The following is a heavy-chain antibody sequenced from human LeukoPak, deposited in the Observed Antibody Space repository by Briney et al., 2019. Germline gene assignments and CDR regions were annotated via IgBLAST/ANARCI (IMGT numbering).Heavy chain of an antibody. CDR3: ARSAGGSRRFDP. Sequence: ASVKVSCKASGYTFTSYGVSWVRQAPGQGLEWMGWISAYNGDTSYAQKFQGRVTMTTDTSTSTAYMDLRSLRSDDTAMYYCARSAGGSRRFDPWGQGTLDTVSS. D-gene: IGHD1-26*01. CDR1: GYTFTSYG. J-gene: IGHJ5*02. V-gene: IGHV1-18*01. CDR2: ISAYNGDT.